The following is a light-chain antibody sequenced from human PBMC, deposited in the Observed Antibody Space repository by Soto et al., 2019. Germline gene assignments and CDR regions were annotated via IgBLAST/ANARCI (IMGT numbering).Light chain of an antibody. CDR1: QSISSY. Sequence: DIQMTQSPSSLSASVGDRVTITCRPSQSISSYLNWYQQKPGKAPKLLIYAASSLQSGVPSRFSGSGSGTDFTLTISSLQPEDFATYYCQQRYSTSLTFGGGTKVDIK. J-gene: IGKJ4*01. CDR3: QQRYSTSLT. CDR2: AAS. V-gene: IGKV1-39*01.